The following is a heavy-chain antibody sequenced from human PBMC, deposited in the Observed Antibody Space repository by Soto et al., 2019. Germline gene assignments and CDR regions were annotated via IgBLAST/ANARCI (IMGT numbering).Heavy chain of an antibody. D-gene: IGHD5-18*01. J-gene: IGHJ6*04. Sequence: PGGSLRFSCAASVFIFENFGMSLVRQAPGKGLECISSISVSGFKKYYADSVKGRFTISRDNSKSTVYLELNNLRAEDTAVYYCVRFQGYSYGYALHGSGKGPILTVSS. CDR1: VFIFENFG. CDR3: VRFQGYSYGYALHG. CDR2: ISVSGFKK. V-gene: IGHV3-23*01.